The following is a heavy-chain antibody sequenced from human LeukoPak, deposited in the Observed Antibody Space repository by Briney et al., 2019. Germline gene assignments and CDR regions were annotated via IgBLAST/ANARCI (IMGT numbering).Heavy chain of an antibody. CDR1: GYSISSGYY. J-gene: IGHJ4*02. Sequence: SETLSHTCTVSGYSISSGYYWGWIRQPPGKGLEWIGSIYHSGSTYYNPSLKSRVTISVDTSKNQFSLKLSSVTAADTAVYYCARVAGGYLFDYWGQGTLVTVSS. CDR2: IYHSGST. V-gene: IGHV4-38-2*02. CDR3: ARVAGGYLFDY. D-gene: IGHD5-12*01.